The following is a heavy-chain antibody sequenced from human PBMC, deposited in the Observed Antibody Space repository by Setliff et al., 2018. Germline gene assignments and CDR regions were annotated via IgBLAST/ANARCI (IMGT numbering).Heavy chain of an antibody. J-gene: IGHJ4*02. CDR3: ASGYDYGGNSEYYFDY. CDR2: ITPILGIA. CDR1: GGTFSSYA. Sequence: SVKVSCKASGGTFSSYAISWVRQAPGQGLEWMGGITPILGIANYAQKFQGRVTITADESTSTAYMELSSLRSEDTAVYYCASGYDYGGNSEYYFDYWGQGTLVTVSS. D-gene: IGHD4-17*01. V-gene: IGHV1-69*10.